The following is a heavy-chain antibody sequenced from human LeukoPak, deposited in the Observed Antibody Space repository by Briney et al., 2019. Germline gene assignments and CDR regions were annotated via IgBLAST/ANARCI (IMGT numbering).Heavy chain of an antibody. CDR1: GFTFSSYS. V-gene: IGHV3-21*01. CDR3: ARGGYNHAFDI. CDR2: ISSSSSYI. Sequence: GGSLRLSCAASGFTFSSYSMNWVRQAPGKGLEWVSSISSSSSYIYYADSVKGRFTISRDNAKNTLYLQMNSLGAEDTAVYYCARGGYNHAFDIWGQGTVVTVSS. D-gene: IGHD5-24*01. J-gene: IGHJ3*02.